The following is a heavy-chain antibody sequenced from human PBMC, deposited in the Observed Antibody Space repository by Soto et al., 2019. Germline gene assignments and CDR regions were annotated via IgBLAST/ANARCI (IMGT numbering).Heavy chain of an antibody. J-gene: IGHJ3*02. CDR3: VGSWETSHTYAFDI. CDR2: IYYSGST. V-gene: IGHV4-30-4*01. CDR1: GGSISSGYYY. Sequence: PSETLSLTCTVSGGSISSGYYYWRWIRQPPGKGLEWIGYIYYSGSTYYNPSLKSRVTISLDTSKNQFSLKLSSVTAADTAVYYCVGSWETSHTYAFDIWGQGTMVTVSS. D-gene: IGHD1-26*01.